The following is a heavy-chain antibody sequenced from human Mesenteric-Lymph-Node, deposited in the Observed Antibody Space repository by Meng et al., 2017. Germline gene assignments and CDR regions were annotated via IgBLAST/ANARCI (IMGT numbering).Heavy chain of an antibody. CDR3: AIGYCSGGSCSTTFDY. D-gene: IGHD2-15*01. CDR2: ISAYNDNT. Sequence: ASVKVSCKASGYTFTSYGISWVRQAPGQGLEWMGWISAYNDNTNYAQKLQGRVTMTTDTSTSTAYMELRSLRSDDTAVYYCAIGYCSGGSCSTTFDYWGQGTLVTVSS. V-gene: IGHV1-18*01. CDR1: GYTFTSYG. J-gene: IGHJ4*02.